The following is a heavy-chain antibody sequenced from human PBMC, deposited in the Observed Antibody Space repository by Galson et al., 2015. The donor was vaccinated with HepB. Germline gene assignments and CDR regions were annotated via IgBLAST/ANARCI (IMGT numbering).Heavy chain of an antibody. V-gene: IGHV3-30*18. Sequence: SLRLSCAASGFSFSDFGMHWVRQVPGTGLEWVAFISEDEGNKFYADLVKGRFTVSRDSSKRTLYLQMNSLRVEDTAMYYCAKDIGSAWSWYFDLWGRGTLVTVSS. D-gene: IGHD6-13*01. CDR1: GFSFSDFG. CDR2: ISEDEGNK. J-gene: IGHJ2*01. CDR3: AKDIGSAWSWYFDL.